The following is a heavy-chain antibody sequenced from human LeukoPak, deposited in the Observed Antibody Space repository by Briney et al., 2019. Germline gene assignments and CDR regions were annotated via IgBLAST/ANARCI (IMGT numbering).Heavy chain of an antibody. CDR1: GGTFSSYA. Sequence: SVKVSCKASGGTFSSYAISWVRQAPGQGLEWMGGIIPIFGTANYAQKFQGRDTITTDESTSTAYMELGSLRSEDTAVYYCARDSGTEPYMGKLDYWGQGTLVTVSS. J-gene: IGHJ4*02. V-gene: IGHV1-69*05. D-gene: IGHD1-14*01. CDR2: IIPIFGTA. CDR3: ARDSGTEPYMGKLDY.